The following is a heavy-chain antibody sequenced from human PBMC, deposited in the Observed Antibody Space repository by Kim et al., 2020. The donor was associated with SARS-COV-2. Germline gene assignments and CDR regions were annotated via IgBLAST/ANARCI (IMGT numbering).Heavy chain of an antibody. CDR2: IKQDGSEK. J-gene: IGHJ5*02. D-gene: IGHD2-15*01. CDR3: ARTHRVYCSGGSCFWFDP. CDR1: GFTFSSYW. V-gene: IGHV3-7*03. Sequence: GGSLRLSCAASGFTFSSYWMSWVRQAPGKGLEWVANIKQDGSEKYYVDSVKGRFTISRDNAKNSLYLQMNSLRAEDTAVYYCARTHRVYCSGGSCFWFDPWGQGTLVTVSS.